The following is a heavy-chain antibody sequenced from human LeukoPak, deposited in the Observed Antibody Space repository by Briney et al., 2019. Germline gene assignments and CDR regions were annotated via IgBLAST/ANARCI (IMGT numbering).Heavy chain of an antibody. J-gene: IGHJ4*02. D-gene: IGHD4-23*01. CDR3: ARDLDYGGRSNFDH. CDR2: IKSDGSSI. V-gene: IGHV3-74*03. CDR1: GFTFSSYW. Sequence: GGSLRLSCAASGFTFSSYWMHWVRQAPGKGLVWVSRIKSDGSSIMYADSVRGRFTISRDNAKNTLYLQMNSLRAEDTAVYYCARDLDYGGRSNFDHWGQGTLVTVSS.